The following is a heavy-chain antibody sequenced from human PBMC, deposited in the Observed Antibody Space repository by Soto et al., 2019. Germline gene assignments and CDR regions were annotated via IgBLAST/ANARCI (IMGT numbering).Heavy chain of an antibody. Sequence: GESLKISCKASGYNFTSHWIGWVRQMPGKGLEWMGIIYPGDSDIRYSPSFQGQVTISADKSITTAYLQWSGLKASDTAIYYCVRQNTWIQLWPQFDYWGQGILVTVSS. CDR1: GYNFTSHW. J-gene: IGHJ4*02. D-gene: IGHD5-18*01. V-gene: IGHV5-51*01. CDR3: VRQNTWIQLWPQFDY. CDR2: IYPGDSDI.